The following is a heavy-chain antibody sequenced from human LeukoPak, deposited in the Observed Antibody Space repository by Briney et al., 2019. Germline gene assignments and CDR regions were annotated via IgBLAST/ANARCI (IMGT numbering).Heavy chain of an antibody. CDR3: AREDAEQMDNSFDI. J-gene: IGHJ3*02. Sequence: PSETLSLTCTVSGGSISSYYWSWIRQPAGKGLEWIGRIYTSGSTNYNPSLKSRVTISVDTSKNQFSLKLRSVTAADTTVYYCAREDAEQMDNSFDIWGQGTMVTVSS. V-gene: IGHV4-4*07. CDR1: GGSISSYY. D-gene: IGHD5-24*01. CDR2: IYTSGST.